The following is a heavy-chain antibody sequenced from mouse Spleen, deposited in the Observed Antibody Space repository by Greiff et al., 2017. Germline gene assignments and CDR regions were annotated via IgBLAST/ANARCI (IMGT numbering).Heavy chain of an antibody. J-gene: IGHJ1*01. CDR3: ARYGNFWYFDV. Sequence: QVQLQQSGPELVKPGASVKISCKASGYAFSSSWMNWVKQRPGKGLEWIGRIYPGDGDTNYNGKFKGKATLTADKSSSTAYIQLSSLTSEDSAVYFCARYGNFWYFDVWGAGTTVTVSS. CDR1: GYAFSSSW. CDR2: IYPGDGDT. V-gene: IGHV1-82*01. D-gene: IGHD2-1*01.